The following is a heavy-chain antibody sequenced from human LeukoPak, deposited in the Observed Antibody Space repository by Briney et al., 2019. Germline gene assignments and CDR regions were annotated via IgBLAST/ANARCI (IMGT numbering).Heavy chain of an antibody. D-gene: IGHD3-10*01. J-gene: IGHJ4*02. Sequence: GGSLRLSCAASEFTFSSYALSWVRQPPGEGLEWVSAISGSGTSTYYADSVKVRFTISRDNSKNTLYLQMNSLRAEDTAVYYCAKGRGIYGSGSYSNFDYWGQGTLVTVSS. CDR2: ISGSGTST. CDR1: EFTFSSYA. V-gene: IGHV3-23*01. CDR3: AKGRGIYGSGSYSNFDY.